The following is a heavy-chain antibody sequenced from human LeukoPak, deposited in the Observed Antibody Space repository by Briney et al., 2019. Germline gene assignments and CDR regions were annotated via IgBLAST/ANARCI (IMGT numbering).Heavy chain of an antibody. CDR2: ISYDDGSNK. CDR1: GFTFSSYG. D-gene: IGHD2/OR15-2a*01. CDR3: AKGSTFFDS. J-gene: IGHJ4*02. V-gene: IGHV3-30*18. Sequence: PGRSLGLSCATSGFTFSSYGMHWVRQAPGKGLEWVAVISYDDGSNKYYADSVKGRFTISRDNSKNTLYLQMNSLRPEDTAVYYCAKGSTFFDSWGQGTLVTVSS.